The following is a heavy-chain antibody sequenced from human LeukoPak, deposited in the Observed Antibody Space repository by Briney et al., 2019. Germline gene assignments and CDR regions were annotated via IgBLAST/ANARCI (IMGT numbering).Heavy chain of an antibody. Sequence: GGSLRLSCAASGFTVSNNYMSWVRQAPGKGLEWVSLIYSDGSTYYADSVKGRFTISRDNSKNTLHLQMNSLRADDTAVYYCARALGKYSSSSGGYWGQGTLVTVSS. CDR2: IYSDGST. CDR3: ARALGKYSSSSGGY. CDR1: GFTVSNNY. J-gene: IGHJ4*02. V-gene: IGHV3-66*01. D-gene: IGHD6-6*01.